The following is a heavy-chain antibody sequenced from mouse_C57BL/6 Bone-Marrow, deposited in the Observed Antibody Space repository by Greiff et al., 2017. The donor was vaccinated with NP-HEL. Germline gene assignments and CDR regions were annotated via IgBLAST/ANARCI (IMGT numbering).Heavy chain of an antibody. CDR3: TREGATVVARYWYFDV. CDR2: IYPGNSDT. D-gene: IGHD1-1*01. J-gene: IGHJ1*03. V-gene: IGHV1-5*01. Sequence: VQLQQSGTVLARPGASVKMSCKTSGYTFTSYWMHWVKQRPGQGLEWIGAIYPGNSDTSYNQQFKGKAKLTAVTSASTAYMELSSLTNEDSAVYYCTREGATVVARYWYFDVWGTGTTVTVSS. CDR1: GYTFTSYW.